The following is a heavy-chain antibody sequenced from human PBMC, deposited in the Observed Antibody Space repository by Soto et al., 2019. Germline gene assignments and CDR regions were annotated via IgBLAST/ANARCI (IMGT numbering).Heavy chain of an antibody. CDR1: VFTFSSYA. CDR2: ISGSGGST. J-gene: IGHJ6*02. CDR3: AKVRRWEIADYYYYYGMDV. D-gene: IGHD1-26*01. V-gene: IGHV3-23*01. Sequence: AGSLRLSCAASVFTFSSYAMSWVRQAPGKGLEWVSAISGSGGSTYYADSVKGRFTISRDNSKNTLYLQMNSLRAEATAVYYCAKVRRWEIADYYYYYGMDVWGQGTTVTVSS.